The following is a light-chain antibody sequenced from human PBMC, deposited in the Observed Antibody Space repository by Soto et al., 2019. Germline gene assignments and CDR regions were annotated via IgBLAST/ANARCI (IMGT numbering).Light chain of an antibody. CDR3: QHYNSYSEA. Sequence: DIQMTQSPSSLSASVGDRVTITCRASQSISTYLNWYHQKPGKAPKLLIYGASSLQSGVPSRFSGSGSGTDFTLTISSLQPDDFATYYCQHYNSYSEALGQGTKVDIK. V-gene: IGKV1-39*01. CDR1: QSISTY. J-gene: IGKJ1*01. CDR2: GAS.